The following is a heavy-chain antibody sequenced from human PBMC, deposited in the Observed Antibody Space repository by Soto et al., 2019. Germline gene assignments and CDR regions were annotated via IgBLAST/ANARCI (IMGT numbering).Heavy chain of an antibody. CDR2: ISYDGSNK. J-gene: IGHJ5*02. CDR3: VSYGSEHNWFDP. V-gene: IGHV3-30-3*01. D-gene: IGHD4-17*01. CDR1: GFTFSSYA. Sequence: PGGSLRLSCAASGFTFSSYAMHWVRQAPGKGLEWVAVISYDGSNKYYADSVKGRFTISRDNSKNTLYLQMNSLRAEDTAVYYCVSYGSEHNWFDPWGQGTLVTVSS.